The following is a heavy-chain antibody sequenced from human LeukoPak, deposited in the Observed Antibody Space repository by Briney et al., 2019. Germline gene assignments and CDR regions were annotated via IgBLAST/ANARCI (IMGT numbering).Heavy chain of an antibody. D-gene: IGHD6-6*01. CDR1: GGTFSSYA. CDR3: ARGYSSSSGYLRPFDY. V-gene: IGHV1-69*05. J-gene: IGHJ4*02. CDR2: IIPIFGTA. Sequence: SVKVSCKASGGTFSSYAISWVRQAPGQGLEWMGGIIPIFGTANYAQKFQGRVTITTDESTSTAYMELRSLRSEDTAVYYCARGYSSSSGYLRPFDYWGQGTLVTVSS.